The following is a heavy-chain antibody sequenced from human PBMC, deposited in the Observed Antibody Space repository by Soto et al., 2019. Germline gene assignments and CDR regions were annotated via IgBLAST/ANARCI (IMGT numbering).Heavy chain of an antibody. J-gene: IGHJ5*02. D-gene: IGHD2-15*01. V-gene: IGHV3-23*01. CDR2: SSNGGNT. CDR1: GFPFSTYA. Sequence: EVQLLDSGGGLVQRGGSLRLSCEASGFPFSTYAMTWVRQVPGKGLEWVSTSSNGGNTEVAASVRGRVTAFRDNSKNTIYLHMSSLRAEASASYFCARDFRPGLIVPTKSGFDPWGHGTPVTVSS. CDR3: ARDFRPGLIVPTKSGFDP.